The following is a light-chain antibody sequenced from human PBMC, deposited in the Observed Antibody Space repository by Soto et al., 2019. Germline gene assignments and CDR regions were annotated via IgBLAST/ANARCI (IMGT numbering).Light chain of an antibody. J-gene: IGLJ2*01. CDR3: SSYTSSSTLGV. Sequence: QSALTQPASVSGSPGQSITISCTGTSSDVGGYNYVSWYQQHPGKAPKLMIYDVSNRPSGVSNRFSGSKSGNTASLTISGLQAEDEAHYYCSSYTSSSTLGVFGGGTSSPS. V-gene: IGLV2-14*01. CDR1: SSDVGGYNY. CDR2: DVS.